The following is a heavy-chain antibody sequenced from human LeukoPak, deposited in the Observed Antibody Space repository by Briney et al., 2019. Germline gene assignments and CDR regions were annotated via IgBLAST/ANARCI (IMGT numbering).Heavy chain of an antibody. CDR3: ARGGSTSSSSHFHH. CDR2: ISGSSSFI. J-gene: IGHJ1*01. Sequence: PGGSPRLSCAASGFTFSTYSMNWVRQAPGKGLEWVSSISGSSSFIYYADSVKGRFTISRDNAKNSLYLQMNSLRAEDTAVYYCARGGSTSSSSHFHHWGQGTLVTVSS. CDR1: GFTFSTYS. V-gene: IGHV3-21*01. D-gene: IGHD6-6*01.